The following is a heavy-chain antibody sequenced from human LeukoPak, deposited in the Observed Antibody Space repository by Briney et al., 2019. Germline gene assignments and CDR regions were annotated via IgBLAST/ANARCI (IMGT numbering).Heavy chain of an antibody. Sequence: GGSLRLSCEASGLTFSRSSINWVRQAPGKGLEWVAYISFTSGTIYYADSVEGRFTVSRDNARNSSFLQLKALRAEDTAVYYCARVDTKSYGSAYMDVWGSGTTVTV. D-gene: IGHD3-10*01. V-gene: IGHV3-48*04. CDR2: ISFTSGTI. J-gene: IGHJ6*03. CDR1: GLTFSRSS. CDR3: ARVDTKSYGSAYMDV.